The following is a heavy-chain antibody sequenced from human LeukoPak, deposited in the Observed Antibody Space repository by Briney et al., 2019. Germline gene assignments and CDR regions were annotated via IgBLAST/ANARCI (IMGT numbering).Heavy chain of an antibody. CDR1: GFSFNSYP. CDR2: ISNDGNNK. J-gene: IGHJ4*02. Sequence: PGRSLRLSCAASGFSFNSYPMHWVRRAPGKGLEWVAVISNDGNNKYADSVKGRFTISRDNSNNTLSLQMNGLRVEDTAVYYCARPDDSESFYRANHYWGRGTLVTVS. V-gene: IGHV3-30*04. D-gene: IGHD3-10*01. CDR3: ARPDDSESFYRANHY.